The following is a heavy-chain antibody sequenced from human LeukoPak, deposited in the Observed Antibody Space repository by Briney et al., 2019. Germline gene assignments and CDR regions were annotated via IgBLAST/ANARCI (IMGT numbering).Heavy chain of an antibody. J-gene: IGHJ4*02. CDR1: GGSISSSSYY. CDR3: ASEGGYTTQYFDY. D-gene: IGHD6-25*01. V-gene: IGHV4-39*01. CDR2: IYYSGST. Sequence: PSETLSLTCTVSGGSISSSSYYWGWIRQPPGKGLEWIGSIYYSGSTYYNPSPKSRVTISVDTSKNQFSLKLSSVTAADTAVYYCASEGGYTTQYFDYWGQGTLVTVSS.